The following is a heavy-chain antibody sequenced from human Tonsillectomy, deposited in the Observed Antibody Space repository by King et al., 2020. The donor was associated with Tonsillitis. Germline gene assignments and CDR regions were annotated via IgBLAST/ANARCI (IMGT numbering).Heavy chain of an antibody. CDR3: AKDRFDGDYVIYYFDY. CDR2: ISYDGSNI. Sequence: QLVQSGGGVVQPGRSLRLSCAASGFTFSSYGMHWVRQAPGKGLEWVAVISYDGSNIYYADSVKGRFTISRDNSKNTLYLQMNSLRAEDTAVYYCAKDRFDGDYVIYYFDYWGQGTLVTVSS. CDR1: GFTFSSYG. D-gene: IGHD4-17*01. J-gene: IGHJ4*02. V-gene: IGHV3-30*18.